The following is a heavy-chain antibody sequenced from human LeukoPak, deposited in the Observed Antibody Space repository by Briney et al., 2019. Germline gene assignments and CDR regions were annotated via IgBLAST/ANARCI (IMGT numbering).Heavy chain of an antibody. D-gene: IGHD6-13*01. Sequence: SETLSLTCTVSGGSISSYYWSWIWQPPGKGLEWIGYIYYSGSTNYNPSLKSRVTISVDMSKNQFSLKLSSVTAADTAVYYCARSKNRILAAHPWGQGTLVTVSS. CDR1: GGSISSYY. CDR3: ARSKNRILAAHP. CDR2: IYYSGST. J-gene: IGHJ5*02. V-gene: IGHV4-59*01.